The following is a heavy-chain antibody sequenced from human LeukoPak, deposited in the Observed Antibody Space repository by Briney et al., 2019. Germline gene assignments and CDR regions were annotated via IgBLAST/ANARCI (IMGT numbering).Heavy chain of an antibody. CDR1: GFTFSSYA. V-gene: IGHV3-30*04. J-gene: IGHJ4*02. D-gene: IGHD6-19*01. CDR2: ISYDGSNK. Sequence: GGSLRLSCAASGFTFSSYAMHWVRQAPGKGLEWVAVISYDGSNKYYADSVKGRFTISRDNSKNTLYLQMNSLRAGDTAVYYCARDDIAVAGIGLDYWGQGTLVTVSS. CDR3: ARDDIAVAGIGLDY.